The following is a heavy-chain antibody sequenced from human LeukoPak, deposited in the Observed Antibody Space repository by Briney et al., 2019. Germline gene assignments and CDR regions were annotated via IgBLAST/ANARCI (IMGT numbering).Heavy chain of an antibody. CDR3: ARSVSAYAGRGWFDP. V-gene: IGHV4-39*07. CDR1: GGSIDRTSSY. Sequence: SETLSLTCSVSGGSIDRTSSYWGWVRQSPGKGLEWIGSINYVGSTYYNPSLKSRVTMSVDTSKNQFSLNLTSVTAADTAVFYCARSVSAYAGRGWFDPWGQGTLVTVSS. D-gene: IGHD5-12*01. J-gene: IGHJ5*02. CDR2: INYVGST.